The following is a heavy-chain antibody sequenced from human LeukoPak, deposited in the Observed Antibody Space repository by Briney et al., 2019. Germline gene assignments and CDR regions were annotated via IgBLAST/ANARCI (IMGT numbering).Heavy chain of an antibody. CDR2: INTDGSFT. CDR1: GFTFSSYW. D-gene: IGHD3-22*01. J-gene: IGHJ4*02. V-gene: IGHV3-74*01. CDR3: ARDTYYDRSGSDY. Sequence: GGSLRLSCAASGFTFSSYWMHWVRQAPGKGLVWVSRINTDGSFTPYADSVKGRFTISRDNAKNTLYLQMNSLRAEDTAVYYCARDTYYDRSGSDYWGQGTLVTVSS.